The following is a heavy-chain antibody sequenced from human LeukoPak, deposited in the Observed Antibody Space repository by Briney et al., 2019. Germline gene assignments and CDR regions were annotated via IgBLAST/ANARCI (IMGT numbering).Heavy chain of an antibody. D-gene: IGHD2-15*01. CDR1: GGSISSYY. CDR2: IYYSGST. J-gene: IGHJ5*02. CDR3: ARAPNCSGGSCYSWFDP. Sequence: SETLSLTCTVSGGSISSYYWSWIRQPPGKGLEWIGYIYYSGSTNYNPSLKSRVTISVDTSKNQFSLKLSSVTAADTAVYYCARAPNCSGGSCYSWFDPWSQGTLVTVSS. V-gene: IGHV4-59*01.